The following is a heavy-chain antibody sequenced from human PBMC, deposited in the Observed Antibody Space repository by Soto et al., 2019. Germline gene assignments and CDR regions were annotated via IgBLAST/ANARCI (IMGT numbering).Heavy chain of an antibody. V-gene: IGHV3-30*18. CDR2: ISYDGSNT. CDR3: AKEGGLSGSYYISSSYYFNY. J-gene: IGHJ4*02. CDR1: GFTFSSYG. D-gene: IGHD1-26*01. Sequence: PGGSLSLSCAASGFTFSSYGMHWVRQAPGKGLEWVAIISYDGSNTYYADSVKGRFTISRDNSKNTLYLQMNSLRAEDTSVYYCAKEGGLSGSYYISSSYYFNYWGQGTLVTVSS.